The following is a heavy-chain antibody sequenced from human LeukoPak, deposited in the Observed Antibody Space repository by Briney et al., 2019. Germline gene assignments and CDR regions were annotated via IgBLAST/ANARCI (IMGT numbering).Heavy chain of an antibody. D-gene: IGHD5-18*01. CDR1: GGTFSSYA. CDR2: IIPIFGTA. V-gene: IGHV1-69*06. J-gene: IGHJ4*02. Sequence: ASVKVSCKASGGTFSSYAISWVRQAPGQGLEWMGGIIPIFGTANYAQKFQGRVTITADKSTSTAYMELSSLRSEDTAVYYCARMFPRGYSYGHFDYCGQGTLVTVSS. CDR3: ARMFPRGYSYGHFDY.